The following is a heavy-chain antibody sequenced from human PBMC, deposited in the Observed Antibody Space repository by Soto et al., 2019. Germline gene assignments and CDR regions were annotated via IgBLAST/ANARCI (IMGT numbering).Heavy chain of an antibody. J-gene: IGHJ4*02. V-gene: IGHV1-46*01. CDR3: ARAVPTFGGLSPIYYFDN. D-gene: IGHD2-15*01. CDR1: GYTFTSYY. CDR2: INPSGGST. Sequence: ASVKVSCKASGYTFTSYYMHWVRQAPGQGLEWMGIINPSGGSTSYAQKFQGRVTMTRDTSTSTVYMELSSLRSEDTAVYYCARAVPTFGGLSPIYYFDNCGEGTLVTVSS.